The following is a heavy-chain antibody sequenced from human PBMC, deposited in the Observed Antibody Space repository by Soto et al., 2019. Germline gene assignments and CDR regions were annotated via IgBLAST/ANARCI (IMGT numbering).Heavy chain of an antibody. Sequence: PSETLSLTCTVSGGSITSYYWSWIRQPPWKGLEWIGHIYDTGTTDYNPSVKSRVTISVDTSKNQFSLKVSTVTAADTAVYYCARQYYYILTGVYYYYVMDVWGQGTTVTVSS. CDR2: IYDTGTT. J-gene: IGHJ6*02. V-gene: IGHV4-59*08. D-gene: IGHD3-9*01. CDR3: ARQYYYILTGVYYYYVMDV. CDR1: GGSITSYY.